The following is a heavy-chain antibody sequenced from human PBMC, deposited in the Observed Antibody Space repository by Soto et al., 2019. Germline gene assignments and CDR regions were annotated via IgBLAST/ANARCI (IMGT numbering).Heavy chain of an antibody. CDR2: TYYRSKWYN. CDR1: GDSVSSNSAA. J-gene: IGHJ6*03. Sequence: SPTLSLTCAISGDSVSSNSAAWNWIRQSPSRGLEWLGRTYYRSKWYNDYAVSVKSRITINPDTSKNQFSLQLNSVTPEDTAVYYCASQQQLVRDVPLFPRTGPDYYMDVWGKGTTVTVSS. V-gene: IGHV6-1*01. D-gene: IGHD6-13*01. CDR3: ASQQQLVRDVPLFPRTGPDYYMDV.